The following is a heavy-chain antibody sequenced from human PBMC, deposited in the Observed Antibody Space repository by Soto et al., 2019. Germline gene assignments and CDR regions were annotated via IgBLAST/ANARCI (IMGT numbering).Heavy chain of an antibody. CDR3: ARHLHLVHSSRWFPRLDK. J-gene: IGHJ4*02. D-gene: IGHD6-13*01. V-gene: IGHV4-59*01. CDR1: GGSISSYY. Sequence: SETLSLTCTVSGGSISSYYWSWIRQPPGKGLEWIGYIYYSGSTNYNPSLKSRVTISVDTSKNQFSLKLSSVTAADTAVYYCARHLHLVHSSRWFPRLDKLGQETLLTISS. CDR2: IYYSGST.